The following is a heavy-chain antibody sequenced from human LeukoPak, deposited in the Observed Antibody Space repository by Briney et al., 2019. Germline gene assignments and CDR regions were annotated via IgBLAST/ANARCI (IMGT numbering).Heavy chain of an antibody. Sequence: PGGSLRLSCAASGFTFSRYSMNWVRQAPGKGLEWVASTSSDSSYIYYANSVKGRFTISRDNAQNSLYLQMSGLRVEDTAVYYCWARGGSDYWGQGTLVTVSS. V-gene: IGHV3-21*01. CDR2: TSSDSSYI. CDR1: GFTFSRYS. D-gene: IGHD3-10*01. J-gene: IGHJ4*02. CDR3: WARGGSDY.